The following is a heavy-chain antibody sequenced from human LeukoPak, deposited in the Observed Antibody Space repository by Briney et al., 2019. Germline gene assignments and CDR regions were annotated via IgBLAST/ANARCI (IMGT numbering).Heavy chain of an antibody. CDR1: GFTFSDYY. CDR2: INHSGST. V-gene: IGHV4-34*01. CDR3: ARGPMRGWFDP. J-gene: IGHJ5*02. Sequence: LRLSCAASGFTFSDYYMSWIRQPPGKGLEWIGEINHSGSTNYNPSLKSRVTVSVDTSKNQFSLKLSSVTAADTAVYYCARGPMRGWFDPWGQGTLVTVSS.